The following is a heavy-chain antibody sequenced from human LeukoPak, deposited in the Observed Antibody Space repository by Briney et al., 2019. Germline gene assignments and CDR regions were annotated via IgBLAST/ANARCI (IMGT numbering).Heavy chain of an antibody. CDR3: ASYWNYSFDY. D-gene: IGHD1-7*01. J-gene: IGHJ4*02. CDR2: ISSSSSTI. Sequence: GGSLRLSCAASGFTVGSNSMNWVRQGPGKGLEWVSYISSSSSTIYYADSVKGRFTISRDNAKNSLYLQMNSLRAEDTAVYYCASYWNYSFDYWGQGTLVTVSS. V-gene: IGHV3-48*01. CDR1: GFTVGSNS.